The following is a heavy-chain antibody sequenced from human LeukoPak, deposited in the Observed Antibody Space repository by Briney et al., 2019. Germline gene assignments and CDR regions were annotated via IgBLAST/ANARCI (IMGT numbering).Heavy chain of an antibody. CDR3: AKPTSLKDANYGLTGTNY. Sequence: GGSLRLSCGASGFSFNSYSMHWVRQAPGKGLEWVAFIRYDGNLKYYADSVKGRFTISRDNSKNTLDLQMNSLRVEDTAVYYCAKPTSLKDANYGLTGTNYWGQGILVTVSS. D-gene: IGHD1-14*01. CDR1: GFSFNSYS. J-gene: IGHJ4*02. V-gene: IGHV3-30*02. CDR2: IRYDGNLK.